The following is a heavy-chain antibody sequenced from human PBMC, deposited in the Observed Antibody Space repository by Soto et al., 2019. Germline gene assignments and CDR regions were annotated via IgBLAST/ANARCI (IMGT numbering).Heavy chain of an antibody. J-gene: IGHJ4*02. CDR2: TRHDGSNT. CDR3: AREGVGTTTYFGYFDY. Sequence: QVQLVESGGGVVQPGRSLRLSCAASGCTLSGYGMHWVRQAPGKGQEWVAVTRHDGSNTYYEDSVRGRFTISRDNSNKMLYLQMNSLRAEDTAVYYCAREGVGTTTYFGYFDYWGQGTLVTVSS. CDR1: GCTLSGYG. D-gene: IGHD1-26*01. V-gene: IGHV3-33*01.